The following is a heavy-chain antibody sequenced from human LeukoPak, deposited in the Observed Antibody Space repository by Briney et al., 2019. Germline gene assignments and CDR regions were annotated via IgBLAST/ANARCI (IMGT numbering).Heavy chain of an antibody. CDR2: ISSSGSSI. CDR3: AGALGGPDY. V-gene: IGHV3-48*03. Sequence: GGSLRLSCAASGFTFSSYEMNWVRQAPGKGLEWVSYISSSGSSIYYADSVKGRFTISRDNAKKSLYLQMKSLRAEDTAVYYCAGALGGPDYWGQGTLVTVSS. CDR1: GFTFSSYE. J-gene: IGHJ4*02.